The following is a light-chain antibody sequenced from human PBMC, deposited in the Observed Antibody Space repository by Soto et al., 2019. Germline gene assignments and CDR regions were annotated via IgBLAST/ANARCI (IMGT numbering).Light chain of an antibody. CDR1: QSISIW. Sequence: IQMTQSPSTLSASVGDRVTITCRASQSISIWLAWYQQKPGKAPKLLIYKASSLEGGVPSRFSGSGSGTEFTLTISSLQPDDFASYYCQQSNSYPYTFGQGTKLEMK. V-gene: IGKV1-5*03. J-gene: IGKJ2*01. CDR2: KAS. CDR3: QQSNSYPYT.